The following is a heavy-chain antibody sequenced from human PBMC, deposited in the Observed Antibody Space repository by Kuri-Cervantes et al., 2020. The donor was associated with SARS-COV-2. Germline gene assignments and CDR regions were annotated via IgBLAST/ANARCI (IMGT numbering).Heavy chain of an antibody. V-gene: IGHV4-34*01. CDR3: ARGRRGVPATVFDY. J-gene: IGHJ4*02. D-gene: IGHD2-2*01. CDR2: INHSGST. Sequence: ESLKISCAVYGGSFSGYYWSWIRQPPGKGLGWIGEINHSGSTYYNPSLKSRVTISVDTSKNQFSLKLSSVTAADTAVYYCARGRRGVPATVFDYWGQGTLVTVSS. CDR1: GGSFSGYY.